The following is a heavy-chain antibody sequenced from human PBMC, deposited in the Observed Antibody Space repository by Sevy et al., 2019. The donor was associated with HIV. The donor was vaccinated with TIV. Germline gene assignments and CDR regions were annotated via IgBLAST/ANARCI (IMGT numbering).Heavy chain of an antibody. Sequence: GGSLRLSCVASGFTFSSYGIHWVRQAPGKGLEWVAVIWYDGNNKYYADSVKGRFIISRDNSKNTLYLQMNSLRAEDTAVYYCARDRGGYDSSGYLDYWGQGTLVTVSS. CDR2: IWYDGNNK. CDR3: ARDRGGYDSSGYLDY. CDR1: GFTFSSYG. J-gene: IGHJ4*02. D-gene: IGHD3-22*01. V-gene: IGHV3-33*01.